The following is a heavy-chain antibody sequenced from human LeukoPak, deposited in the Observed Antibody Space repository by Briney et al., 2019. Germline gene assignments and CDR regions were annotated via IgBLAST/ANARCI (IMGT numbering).Heavy chain of an antibody. CDR1: GFTFSSYG. V-gene: IGHV3-30*18. J-gene: IGHJ4*02. D-gene: IGHD6-13*01. CDR2: ISYDGSNK. Sequence: GGSLRLSCAASGFTFSSYGMHWVRQAPGKGLEWVAVISYDGSNKYYAGSVKGRFTISRDNSKNTLYLQMNSLRAEDTAVYYCAKLAAAGSGYFDYWGQGTLVTVSS. CDR3: AKLAAAGSGYFDY.